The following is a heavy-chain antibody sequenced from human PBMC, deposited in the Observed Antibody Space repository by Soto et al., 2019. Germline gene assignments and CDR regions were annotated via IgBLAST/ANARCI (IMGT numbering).Heavy chain of an antibody. J-gene: IGHJ4*02. Sequence: PGGSLRLSCVASVFSITSFAMSWVRQAPGKGLEWASAISASGGSTYADSVKGRFTISRDNSKNTLYLQMNSLRVEDTAVYYCAKVLSSGSYSGALEYWGQGALVTVSS. CDR2: ISASGGST. CDR3: AKVLSSGSYSGALEY. CDR1: VFSITSFA. D-gene: IGHD1-26*01. V-gene: IGHV3-23*01.